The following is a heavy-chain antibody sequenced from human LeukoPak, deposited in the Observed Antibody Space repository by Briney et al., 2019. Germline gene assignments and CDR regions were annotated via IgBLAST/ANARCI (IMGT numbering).Heavy chain of an antibody. V-gene: IGHV3-30*04. CDR2: TLHDGDNN. Sequence: GGSLRLSCAASGFTFSSYPMHWVRQAPGQGLEWVALTLHDGDNNYYADSVRGRFTVSRDNSKNTLYLQMNSLRAEDTAVYYCARGDLPTMHYCGQGTLVTVSS. CDR3: ARGDLPTMHY. J-gene: IGHJ4*02. D-gene: IGHD3-16*01. CDR1: GFTFSSYP.